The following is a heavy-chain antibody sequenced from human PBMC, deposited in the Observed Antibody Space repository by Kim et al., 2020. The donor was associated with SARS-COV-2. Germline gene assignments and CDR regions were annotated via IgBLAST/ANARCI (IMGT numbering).Heavy chain of an antibody. V-gene: IGHV3-48*04. CDR1: GFTFSSYS. Sequence: GGSPRLSCAASGFTFSSYSMNWVRQAPGKGLEWVSYISSSSSTIYYADSVKGRFTISRDNAKNSLYLQMNSLRAEDTAVYYCARGGSWYNWNYEWFDPWGQGTLVTVSS. J-gene: IGHJ5*02. CDR2: ISSSSSTI. CDR3: ARGGSWYNWNYEWFDP. D-gene: IGHD1-7*01.